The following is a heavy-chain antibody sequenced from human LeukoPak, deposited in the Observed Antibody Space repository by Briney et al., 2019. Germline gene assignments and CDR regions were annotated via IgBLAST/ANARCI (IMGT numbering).Heavy chain of an antibody. V-gene: IGHV3-48*03. D-gene: IGHD3-10*01. CDR3: ASYYGSGSIYYYYYMDV. J-gene: IGHJ6*03. CDR2: ISSSGSTI. Sequence: GGSLRLSRAASGFTFSSYEMNWVRQAPGKGLEWVSYISSSGSTIYYADSVKGRFTISRDNAKNSLYLQMNSLRAEDTAVYYCASYYGSGSIYYYYYMDVWGKGTTVTISS. CDR1: GFTFSSYE.